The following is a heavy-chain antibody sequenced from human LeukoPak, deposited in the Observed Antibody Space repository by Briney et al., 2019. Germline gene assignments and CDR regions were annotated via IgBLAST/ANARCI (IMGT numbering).Heavy chain of an antibody. CDR2: ISGYNGNT. V-gene: IGHV1-18*01. J-gene: IGHJ4*02. Sequence: ASVKVSCKTSGYTFTSYGITWVRQAPGQGLEWMGWISGYNGNTNYAQKFQGRVTMTTDTSTSTAYMELGSLRSDDTAVYYCARDGGGSYWIDYWGQGTLVTVSS. CDR1: GYTFTSYG. CDR3: ARDGGGSYWIDY. D-gene: IGHD1-26*01.